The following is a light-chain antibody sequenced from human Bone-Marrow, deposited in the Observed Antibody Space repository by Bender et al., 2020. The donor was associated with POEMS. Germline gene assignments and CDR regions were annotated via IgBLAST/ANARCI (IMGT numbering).Light chain of an antibody. CDR2: QDT. V-gene: IGLV3-1*01. CDR1: NLGNRF. Sequence: SYELTQPPSVSVSPGQTASIACSGDNLGNRFACWYQQKPGQSPVLVIYQDTKRPSGIPERFSGSNAGNTATLTISGTRAMDEADYYCQAWDTRTEVVFGGGTKLTVL. J-gene: IGLJ2*01. CDR3: QAWDTRTEVV.